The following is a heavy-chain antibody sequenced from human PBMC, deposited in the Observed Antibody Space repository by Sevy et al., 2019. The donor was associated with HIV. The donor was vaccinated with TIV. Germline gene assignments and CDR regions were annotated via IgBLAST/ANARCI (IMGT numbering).Heavy chain of an antibody. CDR2: ISSSGSTI. CDR1: GFTFSDYY. J-gene: IGHJ6*02. D-gene: IGHD3-3*01. V-gene: IGHV3-11*04. CDR3: AGSRPQYYDFWSGYYQDYYGMDV. Sequence: GGSLRLSCAASGFTFSDYYMSWIRQAPGKGLEWVSYISSSGSTIYYADSVKGRFTISRDNAKNSLYLQMNSLRAEDTAVYYCAGSRPQYYDFWSGYYQDYYGMDVWGQGTTVTVSS.